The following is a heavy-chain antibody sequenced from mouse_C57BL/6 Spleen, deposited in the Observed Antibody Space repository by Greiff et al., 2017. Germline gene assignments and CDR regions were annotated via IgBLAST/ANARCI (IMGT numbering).Heavy chain of an antibody. J-gene: IGHJ2*01. CDR3: ARWFYDGYYALDY. V-gene: IGHV1-55*01. CDR2: IYPGSGST. CDR1: GYTFTSYW. D-gene: IGHD2-3*01. Sequence: QVQLQQPGAELVKPGASVKMSCKASGYTFTSYWISWVKQRPGQGLEWIGDIYPGSGSTNYNEKFKSKATLTVDTSSSTAHMELRGLTSEDSAVYYCARWFYDGYYALDYWGQGTTLTVSS.